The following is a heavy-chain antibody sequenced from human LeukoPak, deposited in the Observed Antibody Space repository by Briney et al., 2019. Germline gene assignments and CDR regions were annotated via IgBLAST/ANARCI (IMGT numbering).Heavy chain of an antibody. J-gene: IGHJ4*02. Sequence: GGSLRLSCAASGFTFSSYSMNWVRQAPGKGLEWVSSISSSSSYIYYADSVKGRFTISRDNAKNSLYLQMNSLTAEDTAVYYCARNAHSYGYFDYWGQGTLVTVSS. CDR2: ISSSSSYI. CDR3: ARNAHSYGYFDY. V-gene: IGHV3-21*01. D-gene: IGHD5-18*01. CDR1: GFTFSSYS.